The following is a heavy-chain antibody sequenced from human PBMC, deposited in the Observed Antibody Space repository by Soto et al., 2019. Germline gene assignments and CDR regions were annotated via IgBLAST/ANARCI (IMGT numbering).Heavy chain of an antibody. CDR3: TSDLFFISPTTVTTDAY. J-gene: IGHJ4*02. Sequence: VQLVQSGAEVKKPGASVRVSCKASGYTFTSFGLSWVRQAPGQGPEWMGWISPESGKATYAHKFQGRVTMTTETSTTTAYIDLRSLRSDDTAVYYCTSDLFFISPTTVTTDAYWGQGTLVTVSS. V-gene: IGHV1-18*01. CDR2: ISPESGKA. CDR1: GYTFTSFG. D-gene: IGHD4-17*01.